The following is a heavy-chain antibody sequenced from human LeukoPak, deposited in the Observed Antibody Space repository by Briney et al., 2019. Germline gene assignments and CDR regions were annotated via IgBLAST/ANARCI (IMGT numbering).Heavy chain of an antibody. CDR2: IIPFLGEV. J-gene: IGHJ5*02. V-gene: IGHV1-69*04. CDR1: GATLNIGHA. D-gene: IGHD5-12*01. CDR3: SPCGHAYDWFGP. Sequence: SSVTLSCKAFGATLNIGHAFIWARQAPGRGLQWMGRIIPFLGEVNYAQNFQGRVSFTADKSTATMYMEMKGLSLDDTAIYYCSPCGHAYDWFGPWGQGTLVPVAS.